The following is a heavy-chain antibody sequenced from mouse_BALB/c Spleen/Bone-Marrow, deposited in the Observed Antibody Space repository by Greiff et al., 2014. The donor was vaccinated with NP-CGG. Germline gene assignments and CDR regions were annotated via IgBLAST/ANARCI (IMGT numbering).Heavy chain of an antibody. CDR3: ARHHRYAYYFDY. CDR2: IHPNSGNT. CDR1: GYTFTNSW. J-gene: IGHJ2*01. V-gene: IGHV1S130*01. D-gene: IGHD2-14*01. Sequence: QVQLQQSGSVLVRPGASVKLSCKASGYTFTNSWIHWAKQRPGQGLEWIGEIHPNSGNTNFNEKFKVKATLTVDTSPSTAYVDLSSLTAEDSAVYYCARHHRYAYYFDYWGQGTTLTVSS.